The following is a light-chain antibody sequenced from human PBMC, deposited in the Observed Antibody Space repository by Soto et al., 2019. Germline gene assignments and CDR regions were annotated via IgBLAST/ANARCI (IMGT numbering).Light chain of an antibody. CDR3: QQYGSSLT. J-gene: IGKJ4*01. V-gene: IGKV3-20*01. Sequence: EIVMTQSPATLSVSPGERATLSCRASQSVRGNLAWYQQKPGQAPRLLIYGASSRATGIPDRFSGSGSGTDFTLTISRLEPEDFAVYYCQQYGSSLTFGGGTKVDIK. CDR2: GAS. CDR1: QSVRGN.